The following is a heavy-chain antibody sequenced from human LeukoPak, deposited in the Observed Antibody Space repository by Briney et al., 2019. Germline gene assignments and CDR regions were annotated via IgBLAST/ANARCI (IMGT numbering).Heavy chain of an antibody. J-gene: IGHJ4*02. V-gene: IGHV3-7*01. CDR2: IRQDGGLK. Sequence: PGGSLRLSCTASGFTFSSYWMSWVRQAPGKGLEWVANIRQDGGLKHYVDSVKGRFTISRDNAENSLYLQMNSLRAKDTAVYYCAREIVGAIKSYFDYWGQGTLVTASS. D-gene: IGHD1-26*01. CDR3: AREIVGAIKSYFDY. CDR1: GFTFSSYW.